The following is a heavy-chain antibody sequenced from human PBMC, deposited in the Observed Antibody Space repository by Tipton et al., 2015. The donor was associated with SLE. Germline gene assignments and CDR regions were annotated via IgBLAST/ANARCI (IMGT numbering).Heavy chain of an antibody. CDR3: AREPLSVPAAHFDL. CDR2: IYTSGRT. D-gene: IGHD2-2*01. CDR1: GVSLSSLIYY. Sequence: TLSLTCSVTGVSLSSLIYYWSWIRQSAGREPEWIGRIYTSGRTEYNPSLKSRVAISMDASSNQLSLKVTSVTYADTAVYYCAREPLSVPAAHFDLWGQGTTVTVSS. J-gene: IGHJ3*01. V-gene: IGHV4-61*02.